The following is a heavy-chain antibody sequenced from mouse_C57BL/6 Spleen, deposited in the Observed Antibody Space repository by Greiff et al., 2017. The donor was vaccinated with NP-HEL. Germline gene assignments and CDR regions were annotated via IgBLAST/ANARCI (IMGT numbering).Heavy chain of an antibody. D-gene: IGHD3-2*02. Sequence: QVQLQQSGAELVRPGASVTLSCKASGYTFTDYEMHWVKQTPVHGLEWIGAIDPDTGGTAYNQKFKGKAILTADKSSSTAYLELRSLTSEDSAVYYCTRWVRRDDDWGQGTTLTVSS. CDR2: IDPDTGGT. CDR1: GYTFTDYE. V-gene: IGHV1-15*01. CDR3: TRWVRRDDD. J-gene: IGHJ2*01.